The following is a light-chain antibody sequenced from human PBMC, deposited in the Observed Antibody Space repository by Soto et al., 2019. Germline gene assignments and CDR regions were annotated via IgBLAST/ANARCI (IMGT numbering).Light chain of an antibody. CDR2: DAS. CDR3: QQRSVWPIT. V-gene: IGKV1-5*01. Sequence: DIQLTQTPSTLSASVGDEVTITFRASQNIRSRLAWFQQKPGKAPKLLIYDASSLESGVPQRFSGSGSGTDFTLTISSLEPEDFAVYYCQQRSVWPITFGQGTRLEI. CDR1: QNIRSR. J-gene: IGKJ5*01.